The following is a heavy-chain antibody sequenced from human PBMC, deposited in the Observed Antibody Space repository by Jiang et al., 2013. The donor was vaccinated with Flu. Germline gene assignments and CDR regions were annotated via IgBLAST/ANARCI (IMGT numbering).Heavy chain of an antibody. CDR1: GYSFLSFA. CDR3: ARDEALRNQFLPLAY. Sequence: GAEVKKPGASVELSCKASGYSFLSFAIHWVRQAPGHRLEWMGWISVGNGGTLYSQNFQDRVTITRDTSATTVYMELSSLTSVDTAVYYCARDEALRNQFLPLAYWGQGTLLTVSS. CDR2: ISVGNGGT. D-gene: IGHD1-14*01. J-gene: IGHJ4*02. V-gene: IGHV1-3*01.